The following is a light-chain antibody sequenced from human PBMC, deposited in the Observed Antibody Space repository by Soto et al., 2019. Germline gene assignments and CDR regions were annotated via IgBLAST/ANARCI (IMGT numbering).Light chain of an antibody. CDR1: ENVRTF. Sequence: EVVLTHSPATLSLSPGERATLSCSASENVRTFVDWYQQKPGQAPRLLIYGASNRATGIPARFSGSGSGTDFALTISNLEPEDFAVYYCQQHSHWPPWTFGQGTKVDIK. CDR3: QQHSHWPPWT. CDR2: GAS. J-gene: IGKJ1*01. V-gene: IGKV3-11*01.